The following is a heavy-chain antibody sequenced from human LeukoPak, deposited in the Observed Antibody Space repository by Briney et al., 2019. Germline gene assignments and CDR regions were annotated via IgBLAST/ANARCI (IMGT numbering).Heavy chain of an antibody. CDR3: AKGGHFSFFDV. Sequence: GGSLRLSCAASGFTFSSYAMTWVRQAPGKGLEWVSTISGNGDTTFYPDSVKGRFTISRDNSKNTHYLQMNSLRLEDTALYYCAKGGHFSFFDVWGRGTLVTVSS. CDR2: ISGNGDTT. J-gene: IGHJ2*01. CDR1: GFTFSSYA. V-gene: IGHV3-23*01.